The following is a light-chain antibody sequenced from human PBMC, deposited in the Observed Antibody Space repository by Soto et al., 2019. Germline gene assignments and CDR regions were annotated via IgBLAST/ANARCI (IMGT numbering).Light chain of an antibody. V-gene: IGLV2-11*01. CDR3: CSYAGSYTLL. J-gene: IGLJ2*01. CDR1: SSDVGGYAY. CDR2: DVN. Sequence: QSALTQPRSVSRAPGQSGTISCTGTSSDVGGYAYVSWYQQYPGEAPKLRMYDVNKRPSGVPDRFSGSKSGNTASLTISGLQAEDEADYHCCSYAGSYTLLFGGGTKLTVL.